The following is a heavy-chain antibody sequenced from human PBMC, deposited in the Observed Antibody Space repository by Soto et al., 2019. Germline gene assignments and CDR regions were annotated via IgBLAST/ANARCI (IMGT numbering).Heavy chain of an antibody. CDR3: ARDSRGYYGFDY. Sequence: QITLKESGPTLVKPTQTLTLTCTFSGFSLSTSGVGVGWIRQPPGKALEWLALIYWDDDKRYSPSLKSRLTIPEDPPKNQVVPTVTHMDPVDTATYYRARDSRGYYGFDYWGQGTLVTVSS. J-gene: IGHJ4*02. D-gene: IGHD3-22*01. CDR2: IYWDDDK. CDR1: GFSLSTSGVG. V-gene: IGHV2-5*02.